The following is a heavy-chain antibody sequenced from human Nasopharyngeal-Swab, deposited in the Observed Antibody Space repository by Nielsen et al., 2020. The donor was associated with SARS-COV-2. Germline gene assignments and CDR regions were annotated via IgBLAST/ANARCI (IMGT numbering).Heavy chain of an antibody. Sequence: SASLRLSCAVSAGSISSSNWWSWLRQPPAKALEWIGEIYHSGSTNYNPSLKSRVTISVDKSKNQFSLKLSSVTAADTAVYYCARGRGYCSSTSCSYYFDYWGQGTLVTVSS. CDR3: ARGRGYCSSTSCSYYFDY. J-gene: IGHJ4*02. CDR1: AGSISSSNW. V-gene: IGHV4-4*02. D-gene: IGHD2-2*01. CDR2: IYHSGST.